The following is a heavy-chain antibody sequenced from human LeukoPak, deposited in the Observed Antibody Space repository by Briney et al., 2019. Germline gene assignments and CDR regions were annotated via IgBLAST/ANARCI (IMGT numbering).Heavy chain of an antibody. V-gene: IGHV3-7*01. D-gene: IGHD6-13*01. CDR2: IKQDGSEK. Sequence: GGSLRLSCAASGFTFSSYWMSWVRQAPGKGLEWVANIKQDGSEKYYVDSVKGRFTISRDNAKNSLYLQMNSLRAEDTAVYYCARDTPGIAAAGLHYYGMDVWGQGTTVTVSS. J-gene: IGHJ6*02. CDR3: ARDTPGIAAAGLHYYGMDV. CDR1: GFTFSSYW.